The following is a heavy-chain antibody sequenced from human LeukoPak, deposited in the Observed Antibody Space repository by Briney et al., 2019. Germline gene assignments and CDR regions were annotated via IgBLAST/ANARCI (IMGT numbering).Heavy chain of an antibody. CDR1: GGTFISYA. CDR3: ARSDSGYDFSGY. CDR2: IIPILGIA. J-gene: IGHJ4*02. Sequence: ASVTVSCKASGGTFISYAISWVRQAPGQGLEWMGRIIPILGIANYAQKFQGRVTITADKSTSTAYMELSSLRSEDTAVYYCARSDSGYDFSGYWGQGTLVTVSS. V-gene: IGHV1-69*04. D-gene: IGHD5-12*01.